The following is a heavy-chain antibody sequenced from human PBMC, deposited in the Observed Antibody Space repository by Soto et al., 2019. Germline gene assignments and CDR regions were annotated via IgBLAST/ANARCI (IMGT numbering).Heavy chain of an antibody. D-gene: IGHD3-10*01. CDR1: GGPMSDYF. Sequence: PSETLSLTCSVSGGPMSDYFWSWIRQSPGKGLEWIGYIYYLGSTDYNPSLKSRVTISVDTSKRQFSLRLTSVTAADTAVYYCARDGYDGSGSPYPAYWGPGTQVTVSS. J-gene: IGHJ4*02. V-gene: IGHV4-59*01. CDR2: IYYLGST. CDR3: ARDGYDGSGSPYPAY.